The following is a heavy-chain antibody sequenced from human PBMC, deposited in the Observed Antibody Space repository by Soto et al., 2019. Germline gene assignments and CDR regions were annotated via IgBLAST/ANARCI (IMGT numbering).Heavy chain of an antibody. J-gene: IGHJ4*02. D-gene: IGHD2-8*01. Sequence: GGSLRLSCAASGFTFSIYAMHWVRQAPGKGLEYVSAISSNGGSTYYADSVKGRFTISRDNSKNTLYLQMSSLRAEDTAIYYCVNNGRGTYYLDYWGQGTLVTVSS. CDR3: VNNGRGTYYLDY. CDR2: ISSNGGST. CDR1: GFTFSIYA. V-gene: IGHV3-64D*06.